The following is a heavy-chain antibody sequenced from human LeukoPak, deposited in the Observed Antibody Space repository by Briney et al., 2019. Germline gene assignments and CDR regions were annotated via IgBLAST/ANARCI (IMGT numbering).Heavy chain of an antibody. CDR3: ARASPTFDY. V-gene: IGHV1-46*01. CDR1: GYTLTSYY. Sequence: GASVKVSCKASGYTLTSYYMHWVRQAPGQGLEWMGIVNPSSGGTSYAQKFQGRVTMTRDTSTSTVYMELRSLRSEDTAVYYCARASPTFDYWGQGTLVTVSS. CDR2: VNPSSGGT. J-gene: IGHJ4*02.